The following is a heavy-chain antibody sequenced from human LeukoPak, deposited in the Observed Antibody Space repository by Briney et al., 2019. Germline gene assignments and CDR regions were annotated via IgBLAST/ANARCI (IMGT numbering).Heavy chain of an antibody. Sequence: GGSLRLSCAASGFDFSSYWMAWVRQARGNGLVWVSRINSDGTTTFYADSVKGRFTISRDNAKNTLYLQMNSLRAEDTAVYYCARSDWFYPWGQGTLVTVSS. CDR3: ARSDWFYP. CDR1: GFDFSSYW. J-gene: IGHJ5*02. V-gene: IGHV3-74*01. CDR2: INSDGTTT.